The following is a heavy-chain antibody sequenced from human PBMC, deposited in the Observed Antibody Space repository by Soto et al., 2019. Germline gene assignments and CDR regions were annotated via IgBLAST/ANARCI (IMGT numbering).Heavy chain of an antibody. CDR1: GFTVSSNY. V-gene: IGHV3-53*01. Sequence: SLRLSCAASGFTVSSNYMSWVRQAPGKGLEWVSVIYSGGSTYYADSVKGRFTISRDNSKNTLYLQMNSLRAEDTAVYYCARAWGYSGYDFDYWGQGTLVNVSS. CDR2: IYSGGST. D-gene: IGHD5-12*01. CDR3: ARAWGYSGYDFDY. J-gene: IGHJ4*02.